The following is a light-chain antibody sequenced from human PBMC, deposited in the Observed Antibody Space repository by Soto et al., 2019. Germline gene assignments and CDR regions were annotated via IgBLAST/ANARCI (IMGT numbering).Light chain of an antibody. CDR1: SSDVGGYNY. Sequence: QSALTQPPSASGSPGQSVTISCTGTSSDVGGYNYVSWYQQHPGKAPKLIIYEVSKRPSGVPDRFSGSKSGNTASLTVSGHQAEDEADYYCSSYAGSNNFDVFGTGTKLTVL. CDR3: SSYAGSNNFDV. CDR2: EVS. J-gene: IGLJ1*01. V-gene: IGLV2-8*01.